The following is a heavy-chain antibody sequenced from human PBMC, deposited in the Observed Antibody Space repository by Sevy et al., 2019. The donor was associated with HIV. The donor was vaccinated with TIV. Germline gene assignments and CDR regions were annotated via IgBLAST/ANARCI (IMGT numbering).Heavy chain of an antibody. V-gene: IGHV3-11*01. CDR1: GFIFSDYY. CDR2: ISSTSGSDI. CDR3: SREAIVSPDSFDI. J-gene: IGHJ3*02. D-gene: IGHD2-15*01. Sequence: GGSLRLSCAASGFIFSDYYMNWIRQAPGKGLEWVSYISSTSGSDIYYAHSVKGRFTISSDNAMHSLYLQRNILRAEYTAVYYCSREAIVSPDSFDIWGQGTMVTVSS.